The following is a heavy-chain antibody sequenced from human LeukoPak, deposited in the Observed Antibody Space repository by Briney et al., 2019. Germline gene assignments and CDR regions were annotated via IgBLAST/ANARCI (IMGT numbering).Heavy chain of an antibody. CDR1: GGSISSSNW. V-gene: IGHV4-4*02. Sequence: PSETLSLTCGVSGGSISSSNWWSWVRQPPGKGLEWIGEIYHSGSTNYNPSLESRVSISIDKSKNQFSLKLNSVTAADTAVYYCARVPVGSDELDIWGQGTMVTVS. J-gene: IGHJ3*02. CDR3: ARVPVGSDELDI. CDR2: IYHSGST. D-gene: IGHD6-25*01.